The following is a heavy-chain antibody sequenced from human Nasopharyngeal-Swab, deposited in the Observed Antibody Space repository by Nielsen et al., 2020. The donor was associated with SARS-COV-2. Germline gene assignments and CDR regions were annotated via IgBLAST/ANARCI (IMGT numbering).Heavy chain of an antibody. CDR3: AREGRITMVRGVITKTNWFDP. CDR2: IYYSGST. J-gene: IGHJ5*02. V-gene: IGHV4-59*01. CDR1: GGSISGYY. D-gene: IGHD3-10*01. Sequence: SETLSLTCTVSGGSISGYYWSWIRQPPGKGLEWIGYIYYSGSTNYNPSLKSRVTISVDTSKNQFSLKLSSVTAADTAVYYCAREGRITMVRGVITKTNWFDPWGQGTLVTVSS.